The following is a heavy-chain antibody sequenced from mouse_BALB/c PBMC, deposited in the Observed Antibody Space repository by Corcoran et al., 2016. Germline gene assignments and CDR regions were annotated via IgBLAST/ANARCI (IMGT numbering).Heavy chain of an antibody. D-gene: IGHD1-2*01. CDR2: ISYDGSN. CDR1: GYSITSGYY. Sequence: DVQLQESGPGLVKPSQSLSLTCSVTGYSITSGYYWNWIRQFPGNKQEWMGYISYDGSNNYNPSLKNRISITRDTSKNQFFLKLNSVTTEDTATYYCATLLRPFDYWGQGTTLTVSS. CDR3: ATLLRPFDY. J-gene: IGHJ2*01. V-gene: IGHV3-6*02.